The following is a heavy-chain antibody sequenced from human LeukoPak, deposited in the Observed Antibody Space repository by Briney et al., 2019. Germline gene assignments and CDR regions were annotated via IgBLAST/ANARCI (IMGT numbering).Heavy chain of an antibody. D-gene: IGHD2-8*01. CDR1: GGSVSSGTNY. V-gene: IGHV4-61*01. J-gene: IGHJ4*02. CDR2: MHYSGST. CDR3: ASLLGPWYIDY. Sequence: PSETLSLTCTVSGGSVSSGTNYWSWIRQPPGKGLEWIGYMHYSGSTSYSPSLKSRVTISLDTSKNQFSLRLSSVTAADTAVYYCASLLGPWYIDYWGQGTLVTVSS.